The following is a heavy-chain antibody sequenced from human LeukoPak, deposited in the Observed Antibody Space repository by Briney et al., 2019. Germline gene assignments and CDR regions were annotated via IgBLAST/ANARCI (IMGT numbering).Heavy chain of an antibody. D-gene: IGHD1-26*01. J-gene: IGHJ4*02. CDR1: GGSFNDYY. CDR3: ARHEGGSYFGYFDY. V-gene: IGHV4-34*01. Sequence: SETLSLTCAVYGGSFNDYYWSWIRQPPGKGLEWIGEINHSGNTNYNPSLKSRVTISVDTSKNQFSLKLSSVTAADTAVYYCARHEGGSYFGYFDYWSQGTLVTVSS. CDR2: INHSGNT.